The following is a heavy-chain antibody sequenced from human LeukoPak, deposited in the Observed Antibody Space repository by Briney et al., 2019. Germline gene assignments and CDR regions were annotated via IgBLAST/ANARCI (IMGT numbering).Heavy chain of an antibody. CDR2: ISDSGSTI. CDR3: ARDHDSLGY. V-gene: IGHV3-11*01. D-gene: IGHD2-15*01. CDR1: GFMFSDHY. Sequence: GGSLRLSCAASGFMFSDHYMSWIRQAPGKGLEWISYISDSGSTIYYADSVKGRFTISRDNAKKSLFLQMNRPRADDTAVYYCARDHDSLGYWGQGTLVTVSS. J-gene: IGHJ4*02.